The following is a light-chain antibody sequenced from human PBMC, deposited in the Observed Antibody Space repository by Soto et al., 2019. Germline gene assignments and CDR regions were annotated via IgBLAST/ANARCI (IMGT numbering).Light chain of an antibody. CDR1: QGIGSY. CDR2: AAS. J-gene: IGKJ4*01. Sequence: IQLTQSPSSLTASGGDRDTITCRASQGIGSYLAWYQQNPGEAHKLLIFAASTLQSGVPSRFSGSGSGTDFTLTISSLQAEDFATYYCQQLSTYPSTFGGGTKVDSK. V-gene: IGKV1-9*01. CDR3: QQLSTYPST.